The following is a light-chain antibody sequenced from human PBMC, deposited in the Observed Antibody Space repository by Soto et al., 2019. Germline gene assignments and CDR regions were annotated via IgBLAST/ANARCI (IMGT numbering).Light chain of an antibody. J-gene: IGKJ4*01. CDR1: QSILYSSNNKNY. Sequence: DIVMTQSPDSLAVSLGERATINCKSSQSILYSSNNKNYLIWYQQKPGQPPKLLLYWASTRESGVPDRFSGRGSGTDFTLTISSLQAEDVAVYYCQQYYNTPLTFGGGTKVEIK. V-gene: IGKV4-1*01. CDR2: WAS. CDR3: QQYYNTPLT.